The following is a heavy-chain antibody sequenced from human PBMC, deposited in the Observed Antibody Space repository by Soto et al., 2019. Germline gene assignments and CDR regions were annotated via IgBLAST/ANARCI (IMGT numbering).Heavy chain of an antibody. CDR1: GFTFSSYA. Sequence: GGSLRLSCSASGFTFSSYAMHWVRQAPGKGLEYVSAISSNGGSTYYADSVKGRFTISRDNSKNTLYLQMSSLRAEGTAVYYCVKVAAAGHGPFDYWGQGTLVTVSS. CDR3: VKVAAAGHGPFDY. J-gene: IGHJ4*02. D-gene: IGHD6-13*01. CDR2: ISSNGGST. V-gene: IGHV3-64D*08.